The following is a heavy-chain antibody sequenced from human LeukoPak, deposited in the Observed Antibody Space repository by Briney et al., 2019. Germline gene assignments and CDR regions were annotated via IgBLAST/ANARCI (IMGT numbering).Heavy chain of an antibody. CDR3: ARVLRYSSGWYLND. CDR1: GGSFSGYY. Sequence: SETLSLTCAVYGGSFSGYYWSWIRQPPGKGLEWIGEINHSGSTNYSPSLKSRVTISVDTSKNQFSLKLSSVTAADTAVYYCARVLRYSSGWYLNDWGQGTLVTVSS. J-gene: IGHJ4*02. CDR2: INHSGST. D-gene: IGHD6-19*01. V-gene: IGHV4-34*01.